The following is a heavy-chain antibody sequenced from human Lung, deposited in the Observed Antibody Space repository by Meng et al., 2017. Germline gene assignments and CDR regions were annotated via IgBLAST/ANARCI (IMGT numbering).Heavy chain of an antibody. CDR2: FYSGGIT. Sequence: GFFVSRYAMHWVRQAPGKGLEWVSAFYSGGITYYADSVKGRFTISTDNSKNTLYLQMNNLRVEDTAIYYCVPRTTFYDYWGQGTLVTVSS. CDR1: GFFVSRYA. D-gene: IGHD2/OR15-2a*01. J-gene: IGHJ4*02. V-gene: IGHV3-66*01. CDR3: VPRTTFYDY.